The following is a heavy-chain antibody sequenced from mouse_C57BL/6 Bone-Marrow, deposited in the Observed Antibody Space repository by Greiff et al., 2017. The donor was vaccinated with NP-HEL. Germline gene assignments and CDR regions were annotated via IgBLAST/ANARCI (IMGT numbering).Heavy chain of an antibody. D-gene: IGHD1-1*01. J-gene: IGHJ2*01. CDR2: ILPGSGST. V-gene: IGHV1-9*01. Sequence: VKLQQSGAELMKPGASVKLSCKATGYTFTGYWIEWVKQRPGHGLEWIGEILPGSGSTNYNEKFKGKATFTADTSSNTAYMQLSSLTTEDSAIYYCAREGFTMVVGDDLDYWGQGTTLTVSS. CDR3: AREGFTMVVGDDLDY. CDR1: GYTFTGYW.